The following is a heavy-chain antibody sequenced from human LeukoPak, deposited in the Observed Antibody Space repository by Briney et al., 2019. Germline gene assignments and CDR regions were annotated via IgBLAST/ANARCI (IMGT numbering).Heavy chain of an antibody. J-gene: IGHJ6*04. CDR3: ARGGKRPLGSGSPRVYYYYGMDV. CDR2: INHSGST. Sequence: PETLSLTCAVYGGSFSGYYWSWIRQPPGKGLEWIGEINHSGSTNYNPSLKSRVTISVDTSKNQFSLKLSSVTAADTAVYYCARGGKRPLGSGSPRVYYYYGMDVWGKGTTVTVSS. V-gene: IGHV4-34*01. D-gene: IGHD3-10*01. CDR1: GGSFSGYY.